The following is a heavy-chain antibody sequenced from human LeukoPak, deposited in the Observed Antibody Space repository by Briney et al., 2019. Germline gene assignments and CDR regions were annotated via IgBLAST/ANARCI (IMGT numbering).Heavy chain of an antibody. CDR2: VSYTGGMT. V-gene: IGHV3-23*01. J-gene: IGHJ4*02. D-gene: IGHD4-17*01. Sequence: GGSLRLSCAASGFPFSSYAMSWVRQAPGKGLEWVSAVSYTGGMTYYADSVKGRFTISRDNSKNTLYLQMNGLRAEDTAVYYCAKDGRSDLGDHHEYFDYWGQGTLDTVSS. CDR3: AKDGRSDLGDHHEYFDY. CDR1: GFPFSSYA.